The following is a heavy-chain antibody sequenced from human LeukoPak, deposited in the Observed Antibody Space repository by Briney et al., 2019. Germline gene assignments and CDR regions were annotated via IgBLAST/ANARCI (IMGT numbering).Heavy chain of an antibody. Sequence: PGGSLRLPCVVSGFTFTRHWMHWVRQAPGKGLVWASRMNDDGSSTSYAEALKGRFTISRDNAKNTLYLHMSNLRAEDTAVYYCAREAYGPDYYMDVWGKGTTVTISS. V-gene: IGHV3-74*01. CDR2: MNDDGSST. D-gene: IGHD3-10*01. CDR1: GFTFTRHW. CDR3: AREAYGPDYYMDV. J-gene: IGHJ6*03.